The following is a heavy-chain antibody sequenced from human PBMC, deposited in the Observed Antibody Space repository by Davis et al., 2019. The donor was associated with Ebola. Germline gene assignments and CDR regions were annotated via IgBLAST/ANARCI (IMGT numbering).Heavy chain of an antibody. J-gene: IGHJ4*02. CDR2: ISSSSSYI. V-gene: IGHV3-21*01. D-gene: IGHD5-18*01. CDR1: GFTFSDYG. CDR3: ARDGVFQGYSYGYDY. Sequence: PGGSLRLSCAASGFTFSDYGVHWVRQAPGKGLEWVSSISSSSSYIYYADSVKGRFTISRDNAKNSLYLQMNSLRAEDTAVYYCARDGVFQGYSYGYDYWGQGTLVTVS.